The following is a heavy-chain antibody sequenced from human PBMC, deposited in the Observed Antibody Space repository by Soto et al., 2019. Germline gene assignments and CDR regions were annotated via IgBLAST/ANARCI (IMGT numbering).Heavy chain of an antibody. CDR2: IWYDGSNK. CDR1: GFTFSNYG. CDR3: AREEGAYNI. V-gene: IGHV3-33*01. J-gene: IGHJ3*02. Sequence: GGSLRLSCAASGFTFSNYGMHWVRQAPGKGLEWVAIIWYDGSNKYYADSVKGRFTISRDNSKNTLYLQMNSLRAEDTAVYYCAREEGAYNIWGQGTMVTVSS.